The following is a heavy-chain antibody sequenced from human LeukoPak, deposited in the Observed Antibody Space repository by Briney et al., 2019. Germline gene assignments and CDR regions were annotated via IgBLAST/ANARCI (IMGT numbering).Heavy chain of an antibody. Sequence: SGTLSLTCAVSGGSISSSNWWSWVRQPPGKGLEWIGEIHHSGSTNYNASLKSRVTISIDRSKSQFSLKLTSVTAADTAVYYCARDLPTYSSSYLQGNAFDIWGQGTMVTVSS. V-gene: IGHV4-4*02. CDR1: GGSISSSNW. J-gene: IGHJ3*02. CDR2: IHHSGST. CDR3: ARDLPTYSSSYLQGNAFDI. D-gene: IGHD6-13*01.